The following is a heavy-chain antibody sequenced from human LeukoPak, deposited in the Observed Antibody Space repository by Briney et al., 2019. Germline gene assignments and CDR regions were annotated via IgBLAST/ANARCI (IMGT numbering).Heavy chain of an antibody. V-gene: IGHV4-59*01. CDR1: GGSISSYY. CDR2: IYYSGST. Sequence: SETLSLTCTVSGGSISSYYWSWIRQPPGKGLEWIGYIYYSGSTNYNPSLKSRVTISVDTSKNQFSLKLSSVTAADTAVYYCARDRATIFGVVTPFDYWGQGTLVTVSS. D-gene: IGHD3-3*01. CDR3: ARDRATIFGVVTPFDY. J-gene: IGHJ4*02.